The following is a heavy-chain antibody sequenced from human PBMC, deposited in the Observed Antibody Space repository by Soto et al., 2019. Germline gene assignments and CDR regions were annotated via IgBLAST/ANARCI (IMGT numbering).Heavy chain of an antibody. CDR2: IIPIFGTA. CDR3: AAVAGGIYYYGMDV. J-gene: IGHJ6*02. Sequence: SSVKVSCKASGGTFSSYAISWVRQAPGQGLEWMGGIIPIFGTANYAQKFQGRVTITADESTSTAYMELSSLRSEDTAVYYCAAVAGGIYYYGMDVWGQGTTVTVSS. V-gene: IGHV1-69*13. CDR1: GGTFSSYA. D-gene: IGHD6-19*01.